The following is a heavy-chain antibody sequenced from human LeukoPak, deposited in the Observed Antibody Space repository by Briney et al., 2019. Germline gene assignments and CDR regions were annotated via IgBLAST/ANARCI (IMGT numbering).Heavy chain of an antibody. CDR3: ARGLLKIAVAGHEDY. CDR1: GGSFSGYY. J-gene: IGHJ4*02. V-gene: IGHV4-34*01. CDR2: INHSGST. Sequence: SETLSLTCAVYGGSFSGYYWSWIRQPPGKGLEWIGEINHSGSTNYNPSLKSRVTISVDTSKNQFSLKLSSVTAADTAVYYCARGLLKIAVAGHEDYWGQGTLVTVSS. D-gene: IGHD6-19*01.